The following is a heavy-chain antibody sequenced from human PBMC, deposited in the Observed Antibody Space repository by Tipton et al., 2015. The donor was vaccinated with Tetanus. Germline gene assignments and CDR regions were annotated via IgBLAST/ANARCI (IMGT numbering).Heavy chain of an antibody. V-gene: IGHV3-23*01. D-gene: IGHD3-16*01. J-gene: IGHJ5*02. CDR1: GFTFSNYA. Sequence: SLRLSCAASGFTFSNYALSWVRQAPGKGLEWVASISGGGRSTHYAESVQGRFTISRDNSQNTVFLQMNSLRAEDTAVYSCSKDREDYYGPTTWSDPWGQGTLVTVSS. CDR2: ISGGGRST. CDR3: SKDREDYYGPTTWSDP.